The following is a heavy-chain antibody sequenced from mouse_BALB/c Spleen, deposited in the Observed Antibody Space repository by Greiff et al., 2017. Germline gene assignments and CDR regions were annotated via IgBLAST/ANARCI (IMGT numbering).Heavy chain of an antibody. D-gene: IGHD2-10*02. Sequence: QVQLQQSGPGLVAPSQSLSITCTVSGFSLTSYGVHWVRQPPGKGLEWLGVIWAGGSTNYNSALMSRLSISKDNSKSQVFLKMNSLQTDDTAMYYCARDRRGYGNYGAMDYWGQGTSVTVSS. V-gene: IGHV2-9*02. CDR1: GFSLTSYG. J-gene: IGHJ4*01. CDR3: ARDRRGYGNYGAMDY. CDR2: IWAGGST.